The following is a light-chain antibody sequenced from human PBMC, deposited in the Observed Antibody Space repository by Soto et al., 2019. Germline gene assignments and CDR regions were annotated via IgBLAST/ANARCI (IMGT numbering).Light chain of an antibody. Sequence: DIQMTQSPSSLSASVGDRVTITCRASQSVRTYLNWYQQKPGKAPNLLIYTVSNLQSGVSSRFTGSGSGTDFTLTISSLQPEDFGTYFCQQSASTPWTCAQGTKVEIK. CDR3: QQSASTPWT. CDR2: TVS. J-gene: IGKJ1*01. CDR1: QSVRTY. V-gene: IGKV1-39*01.